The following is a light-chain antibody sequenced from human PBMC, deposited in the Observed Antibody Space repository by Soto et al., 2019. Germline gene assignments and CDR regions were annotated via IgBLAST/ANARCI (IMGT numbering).Light chain of an antibody. CDR2: GAS. J-gene: IGKJ5*01. Sequence: EIVMTQSPATLSVSPGERATLSCRASQSVYNNLAWYQQKPGQAPRLLIYGASTRATGIPARFSGSGSGTDFTLTISSLEPEDFAVYYCQQRSDWPLTFGQGTRLEIK. CDR1: QSVYNN. CDR3: QQRSDWPLT. V-gene: IGKV3D-15*01.